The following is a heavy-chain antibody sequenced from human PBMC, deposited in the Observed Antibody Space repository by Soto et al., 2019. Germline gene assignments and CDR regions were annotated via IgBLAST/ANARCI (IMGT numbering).Heavy chain of an antibody. CDR3: ARDPPAEFRFLEWLLCADY. V-gene: IGHV3-23*01. CDR1: GFTFSNYA. D-gene: IGHD3-3*01. J-gene: IGHJ4*02. Sequence: PGGSLRLSCAASGFTFSNYAMSWGRPAPGEGLEWVSAISGSGGSTYYADSVKGRFTISRDNSKNTLYLQMNSLRAEDTAVYYCARDPPAEFRFLEWLLCADYWGQGTLVTVSS. CDR2: ISGSGGST.